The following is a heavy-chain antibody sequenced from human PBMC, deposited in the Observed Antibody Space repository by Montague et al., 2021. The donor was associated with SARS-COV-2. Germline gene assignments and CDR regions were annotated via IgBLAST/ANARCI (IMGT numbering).Heavy chain of an antibody. CDR3: ARVKVGANNRFYCDY. J-gene: IGHJ4*02. V-gene: IGHV4-31*03. Sequence: TLSLTCSVSGGSISSGGYYWSWIRHHPGKGLEWIGYIYYTGRTYYNPSLKSRVSMPVDTSNNQFSLSLSSLTAADTAVFYCARVKVGANNRFYCDYWGQGTLGTVSS. D-gene: IGHD1-26*01. CDR2: IYYTGRT. CDR1: GGSISSGGYY.